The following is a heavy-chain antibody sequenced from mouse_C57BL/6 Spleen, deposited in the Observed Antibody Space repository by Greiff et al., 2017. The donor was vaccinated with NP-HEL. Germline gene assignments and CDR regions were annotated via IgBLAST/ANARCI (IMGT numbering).Heavy chain of an antibody. D-gene: IGHD2-4*01. CDR2: IHPNSGSY. Sequence: QVQLQQPGAELVKPGASVKLSCKASGYTFTSYWMHWVKQRPGQGLEWIGLIHPNSGSYNYNEKFNSKATLTVDKSSSTAYMQLSSLTSAYTAVYYGARLGRLRAMDGWGQGTSVTVAS. J-gene: IGHJ4*01. CDR1: GYTFTSYW. V-gene: IGHV1-64*01. CDR3: ARLGRLRAMDG.